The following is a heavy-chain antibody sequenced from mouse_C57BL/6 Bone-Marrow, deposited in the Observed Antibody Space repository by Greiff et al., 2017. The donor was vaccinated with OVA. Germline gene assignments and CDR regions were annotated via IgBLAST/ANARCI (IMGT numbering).Heavy chain of an antibody. CDR1: GFTFTSYC. J-gene: IGHJ3*01. V-gene: IGHV1-69*01. CDR2: IDPSDSYT. CDR3: AREGGILGFAY. Sequence: VQLQQPGAELVMPGASVKLSCKASGFTFTSYCMHWVKQRPGQGLEWIGEIDPSDSYTNYNQKCKGKSTLTVEKSSSTAYMQLSSLTSEDSAVYYCAREGGILGFAYWGQGTLVTVSA. D-gene: IGHD5-2*01.